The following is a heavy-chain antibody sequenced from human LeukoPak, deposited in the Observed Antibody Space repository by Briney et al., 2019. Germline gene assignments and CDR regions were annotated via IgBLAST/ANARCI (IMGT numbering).Heavy chain of an antibody. CDR1: GGSFSDYY. V-gene: IGHV4-34*01. CDR3: ATYDAKGYYYYYMDV. J-gene: IGHJ6*03. D-gene: IGHD3-3*01. CDR2: INHSGST. Sequence: SETLSLTCAVYGGSFSDYYWSWIRQPPGKGLEWIGEINHSGSTNYNSSLKSRVTISVDTSKNQFSLKLSSVTAADTAVYYCATYDAKGYYYYYMDVWGKGTTVTVSS.